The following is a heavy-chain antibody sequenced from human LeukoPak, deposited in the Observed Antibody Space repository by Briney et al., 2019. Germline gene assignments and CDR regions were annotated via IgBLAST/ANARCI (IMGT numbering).Heavy chain of an antibody. CDR1: GFTFSGYT. CDR2: ISTSSSYI. J-gene: IGHJ6*03. D-gene: IGHD3-10*01. V-gene: IGHV3-21*01. CDR3: TRDGDTVLTRGYYYYMDV. Sequence: GGSLRLSCAASGFTFSGYTMNWVRQAPGKGLEWVSSISTSSSYIYYADSVKGRFTISRDNAKKSLNLQMNSLRAEDTAVYYCTRDGDTVLTRGYYYYMDVWGKGTTVTVSS.